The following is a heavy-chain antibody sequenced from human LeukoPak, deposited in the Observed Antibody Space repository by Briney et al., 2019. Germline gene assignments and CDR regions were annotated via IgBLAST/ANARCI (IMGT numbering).Heavy chain of an antibody. D-gene: IGHD6-19*01. CDR3: ARQQWLDGAYYFDY. J-gene: IGHJ4*02. CDR2: INTNTGNP. V-gene: IGHV7-4-1*02. Sequence: ASVKVSCKASGYTFTSYAMNWVRQAPGQGLEWMGWINTNTGNPTYAQDFTGRFVFSLDTSVSTAYLQISSLKAEDTAVYYCARQQWLDGAYYFDYWGQGTLVTVSP. CDR1: GYTFTSYA.